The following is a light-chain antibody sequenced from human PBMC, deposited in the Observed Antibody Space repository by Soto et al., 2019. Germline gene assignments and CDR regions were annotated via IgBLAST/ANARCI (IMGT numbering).Light chain of an antibody. Sequence: TDSPASRSVTKEARVTLSCRTSQDVSSKLAWYQQKPGQPPSLLIYDASTRATGTPARFSGTVSGTEFTLTISSLQSEDSAVYHCQQYNTWLPVWRFCQGA. CDR2: DAS. J-gene: IGKJ1*01. CDR1: QDVSSK. V-gene: IGKV3D-15*01. CDR3: QQYNTWLPVWR.